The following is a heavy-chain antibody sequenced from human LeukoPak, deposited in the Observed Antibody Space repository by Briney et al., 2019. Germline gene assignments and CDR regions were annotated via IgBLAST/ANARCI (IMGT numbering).Heavy chain of an antibody. CDR2: ISWNSGSI. CDR1: GFTFSGYA. D-gene: IGHD3-10*01. J-gene: IGHJ4*02. CDR3: AKADGSGSYLVY. Sequence: GGSLRLSCAASGFTFSGYAMSWVRQAPGKGLEWVSGISWNSGSIGYADSVKGRFTISRDNAKNSLYLQMNSLRAEDMALYYCAKADGSGSYLVYWGQGTLVTVSS. V-gene: IGHV3-9*03.